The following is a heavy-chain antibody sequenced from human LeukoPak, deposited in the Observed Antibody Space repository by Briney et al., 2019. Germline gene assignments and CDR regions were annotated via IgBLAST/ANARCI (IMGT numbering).Heavy chain of an antibody. V-gene: IGHV3-30-3*02. CDR1: GFTFSSYA. CDR2: ISYDGSNK. CDR3: ARSIAVAGFGYFDY. Sequence: PGGSLRLSCEASGFTFSSYAMHWVRQAPGKGLEWVAVISYDGSNKYYADSVKGRFTISRDNSKNTLYLQMNSLRAEDTAVYYCARSIAVAGFGYFDYWGQGTLVTVSS. J-gene: IGHJ4*02. D-gene: IGHD6-19*01.